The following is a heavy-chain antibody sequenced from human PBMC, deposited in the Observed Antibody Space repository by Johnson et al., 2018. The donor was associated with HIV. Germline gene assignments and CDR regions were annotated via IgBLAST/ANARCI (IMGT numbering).Heavy chain of an antibody. CDR2: ISYDGSNK. V-gene: IGHV3-30*03. D-gene: IGHD6-6*01. J-gene: IGHJ3*02. CDR1: GFTFSSYG. Sequence: QVQLVESGGGVVQPGRSLRLSCAASGFTFSSYGMHWVRQAPGKGLEWVAVISYDGSNKYYADSVKGRFTISRDNSKNTLYLQMNSLRAEETAVYYCERWVIAARSFGAFDIWGQGTMVTVSS. CDR3: ERWVIAARSFGAFDI.